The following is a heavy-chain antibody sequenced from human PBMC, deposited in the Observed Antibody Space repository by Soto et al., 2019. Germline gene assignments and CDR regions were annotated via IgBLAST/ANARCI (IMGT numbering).Heavy chain of an antibody. J-gene: IGHJ4*02. D-gene: IGHD3-22*01. CDR2: ISFDGRDT. V-gene: IGHV3-30*03. CDR1: GFMFTSYG. Sequence: GGSLRLSCAASGFMFTSYGIHWVRQAPGKGLEWVAHISFDGRDTNYADSVKGRFTISRDNAKNSLYLQMNSLRAEDTAVYYCARSYYDSSGYVDYWGQGTLVTVSS. CDR3: ARSYYDSSGYVDY.